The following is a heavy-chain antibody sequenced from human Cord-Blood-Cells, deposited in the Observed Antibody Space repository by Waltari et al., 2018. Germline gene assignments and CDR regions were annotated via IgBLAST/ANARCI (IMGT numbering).Heavy chain of an antibody. D-gene: IGHD6-13*01. CDR2: MNPNSGNT. V-gene: IGHV1-8*01. CDR3: ARESGSSWYIASNYYGMDV. CDR1: GYTFTSYD. Sequence: QVQLVQSGAEVKKPGASVKVSCKASGYTFTSYDINWVRQATGQGPEWMGWMNPNSGNTGYAQKFQGRVTMTRNTSISTAYMELSSLRSEDTAVYYCARESGSSWYIASNYYGMDVWGQGTTVTVSS. J-gene: IGHJ6*02.